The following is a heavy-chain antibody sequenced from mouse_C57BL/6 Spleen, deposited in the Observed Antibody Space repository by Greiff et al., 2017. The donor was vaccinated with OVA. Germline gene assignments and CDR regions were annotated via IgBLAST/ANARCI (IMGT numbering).Heavy chain of an antibody. Sequence: QVQLQQPGAELVMPGASVKLSCKASGYTFTSYWMHWVKQRPGQGLEWIGEIDPSDSYTNYNQKFKGKSTLTVDKSSSTAYMQLSSLTSEDSAVYYCARTEPAQAPFAYWGQGTLVTVSA. CDR1: GYTFTSYW. V-gene: IGHV1-69*01. D-gene: IGHD3-2*02. CDR3: ARTEPAQAPFAY. CDR2: IDPSDSYT. J-gene: IGHJ3*01.